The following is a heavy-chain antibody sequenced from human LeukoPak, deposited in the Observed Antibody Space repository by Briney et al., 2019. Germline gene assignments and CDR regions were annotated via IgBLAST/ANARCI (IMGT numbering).Heavy chain of an antibody. J-gene: IGHJ4*01. CDR1: GFTFSNSA. D-gene: IGHD6-19*01. V-gene: IGHV3-23*01. CDR2: LSGSGSTT. Sequence: GGSLRLSCAASGFTFSNSAMSWVRQAPGKGLEWVSTLSGSGSTTYYADSVKGRFTISRDNSKNTLYLQMTSLRAEDTAVYYCAKGIYSSGWSYFDYWGHGTLVTVSS. CDR3: AKGIYSSGWSYFDY.